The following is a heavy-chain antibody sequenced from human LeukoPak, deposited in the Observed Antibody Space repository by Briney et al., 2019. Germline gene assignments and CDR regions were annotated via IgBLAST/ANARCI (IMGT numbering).Heavy chain of an antibody. D-gene: IGHD5-18*01. CDR1: GFTFSIYA. Sequence: GGSLRLSCAASGFTFSIYAMSWARQAPGKGLAWVSGLNEDGGYTYYADSVKGRFAISRDNSENTLYLQMSSLRDEDTAVYYCARDRGYTYGHPLDYWGQGTLVTVSS. CDR3: ARDRGYTYGHPLDY. V-gene: IGHV3-23*01. CDR2: LNEDGGYT. J-gene: IGHJ4*02.